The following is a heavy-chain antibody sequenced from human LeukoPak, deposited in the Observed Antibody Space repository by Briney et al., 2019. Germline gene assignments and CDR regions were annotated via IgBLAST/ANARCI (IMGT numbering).Heavy chain of an antibody. V-gene: IGHV4-4*07. J-gene: IGHJ4*02. CDR1: GGSINSYY. D-gene: IGHD1-26*01. Sequence: PSDTLSLTCTVSGGSINSYYWGWVRQPARKGVEGIGRIYTTGTTNYTPSLKSRLSMSVDTSKNQFSLRLRSVTAADTAVYYCGRQGYTASYYFLDYWSQGTLVTVSS. CDR3: GRQGYTASYYFLDY. CDR2: IYTTGTT.